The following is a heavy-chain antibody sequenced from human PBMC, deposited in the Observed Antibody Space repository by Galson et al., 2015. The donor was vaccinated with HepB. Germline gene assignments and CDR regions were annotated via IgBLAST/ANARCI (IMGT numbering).Heavy chain of an antibody. CDR1: GGSITGSSYF. Sequence: SETLSLTCTVSGGSITGSSYFWGWIRQPPGKGLEWLGSIYYSGSTHYHPSLKSRVPLSLHTSKYPFYLKLSPVTAADTAVYYCARHPPAYGDYGSFDYWGQGTLVTVSS. J-gene: IGHJ4*02. CDR2: IYYSGST. V-gene: IGHV4-39*01. CDR3: ARHPPAYGDYGSFDY. D-gene: IGHD4-17*01.